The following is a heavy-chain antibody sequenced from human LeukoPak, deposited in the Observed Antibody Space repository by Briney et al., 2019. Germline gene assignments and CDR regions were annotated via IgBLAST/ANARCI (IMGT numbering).Heavy chain of an antibody. CDR1: GYTFTSYG. J-gene: IGHJ4*02. V-gene: IGHV1-69*13. CDR3: ARGIGVYYDSSGYSVSGDSVDY. Sequence: APVKVSCKASGYTFTSYGISWVRQAPGQGLEWMGGIIPIFGTANYAQKFQGRVTITADESTSTAYMELSSLRSEDTAVYYCARGIGVYYDSSGYSVSGDSVDYWGQGTLVTVSS. CDR2: IIPIFGTA. D-gene: IGHD3-22*01.